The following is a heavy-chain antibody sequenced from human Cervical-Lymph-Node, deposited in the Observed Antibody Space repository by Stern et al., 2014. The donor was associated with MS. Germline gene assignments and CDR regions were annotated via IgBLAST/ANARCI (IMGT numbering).Heavy chain of an antibody. D-gene: IGHD2/OR15-2a*01. CDR1: GFSLNTSGVA. CDR3: VPRRGVFGFSP. Sequence: ESGPTVVKPTQTLTLTCTFSGFSLNTSGVAVGWLRPPSGKALEWLALFYWDDDKRYSPSLKTRLTITKDTSRNQVVLTMTNMDPVDTGTYYCVPRRGVFGFSPWGQGTLVTVSS. J-gene: IGHJ5*02. V-gene: IGHV2-5*02. CDR2: FYWDDDK.